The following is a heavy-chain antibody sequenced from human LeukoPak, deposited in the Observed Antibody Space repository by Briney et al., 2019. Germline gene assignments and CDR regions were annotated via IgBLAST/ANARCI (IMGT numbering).Heavy chain of an antibody. CDR2: FDPEDGET. CDR3: ASDSSYGPLLDY. CDR1: GYTFTGYY. Sequence: ASVKVSCKASGYTFTGYYMHWVRQSPGKGLEWMGGFDPEDGETIYAQKFQGRVTMTEDTSTDTAYMELSSLRSEDTAVYYCASDSSYGPLLDYWGQGPLVTVSS. D-gene: IGHD5-18*01. V-gene: IGHV1-24*01. J-gene: IGHJ4*02.